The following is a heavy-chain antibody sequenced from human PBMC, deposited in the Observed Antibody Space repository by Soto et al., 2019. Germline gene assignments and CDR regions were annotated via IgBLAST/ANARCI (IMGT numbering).Heavy chain of an antibody. D-gene: IGHD6-13*01. Sequence: PGESLKISCKGSGYSFTSYWIGWVRQMPGKGLEWMGIIYPGDSDTRYSPSFQGQVTISADKSISTAYLQWSSLKASDTAMYYCASTKPEAAAGLAFDIWGQGTMVTVSS. CDR2: IYPGDSDT. CDR1: GYSFTSYW. V-gene: IGHV5-51*01. J-gene: IGHJ3*02. CDR3: ASTKPEAAAGLAFDI.